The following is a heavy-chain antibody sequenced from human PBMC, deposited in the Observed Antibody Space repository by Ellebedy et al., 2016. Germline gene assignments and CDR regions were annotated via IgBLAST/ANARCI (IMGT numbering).Heavy chain of an antibody. J-gene: IGHJ6*02. CDR2: ISAYNGNT. D-gene: IGHD3-10*01. Sequence: ASVKVSCKGSGYSFTSYSIGWVRQAPGQGLEWMGWISAYNGNTNYAQKLQGRVIMTTDTSTSTAYMELRSLRSDDTAVYYCARDPSRGGYGMDVWGQGTTVTVSS. CDR1: GYSFTSYS. V-gene: IGHV1-18*04. CDR3: ARDPSRGGYGMDV.